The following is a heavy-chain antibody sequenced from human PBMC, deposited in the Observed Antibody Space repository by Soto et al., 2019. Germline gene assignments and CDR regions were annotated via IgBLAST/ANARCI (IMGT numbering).Heavy chain of an antibody. V-gene: IGHV4-39*01. CDR2: VYYGENT. Sequence: PSETLSLTCTVSGHSISSSTYYWGWLRQPPGRGLEWIGSVYYGENTYYNPSLKSRVTISVDTSKNQFSLKLSSVTAADTAVYYCARGLITGSQYSGGWYYFDSWGQGTQVTVSS. CDR3: ARGLITGSQYSGGWYYFDS. CDR1: GHSISSSTYY. J-gene: IGHJ4*02. D-gene: IGHD1-26*01.